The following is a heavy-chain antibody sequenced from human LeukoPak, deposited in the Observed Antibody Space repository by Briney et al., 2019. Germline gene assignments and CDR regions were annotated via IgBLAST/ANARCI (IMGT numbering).Heavy chain of an antibody. CDR3: ARDSPRSYYGSGSPTFDY. Sequence: ASVNVSCKASGYTFTSYGISWVRQAPGQGLEWMGWISAYNGNTNYAQKLQGRVTMTTDTSTSTAYMELGSLRSDDTAVYYCARDSPRSYYGSGSPTFDYWGQGTLVTVSS. CDR2: ISAYNGNT. V-gene: IGHV1-18*01. CDR1: GYTFTSYG. D-gene: IGHD3-10*01. J-gene: IGHJ4*02.